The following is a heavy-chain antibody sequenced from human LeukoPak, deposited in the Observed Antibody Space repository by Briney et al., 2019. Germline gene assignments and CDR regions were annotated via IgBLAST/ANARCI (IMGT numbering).Heavy chain of an antibody. Sequence: SETLSLTCAVYGGSFSGYYWSWIRQPPGKGLEWIGEINHSGSTNYNPSLKSRVTISVDTSKNQFSLKLSSVTAADTAVYYCATHQEDYGGLYWGQGTLVTVSS. CDR3: ATHQEDYGGLY. D-gene: IGHD4-23*01. CDR1: GGSFSGYY. V-gene: IGHV4-34*01. J-gene: IGHJ4*02. CDR2: INHSGST.